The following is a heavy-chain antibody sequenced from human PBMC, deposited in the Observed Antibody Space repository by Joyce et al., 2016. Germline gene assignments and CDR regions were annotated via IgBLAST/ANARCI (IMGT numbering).Heavy chain of an antibody. V-gene: IGHV5-51*01. Sequence: EVQLVQSRAEMRKPGESLKFSCKASGYSVPSFWIGWVRQMPDRGLEWMGIIYPGDSNTRYSPSFQGLVTISVDESINTAYLHWSSLKASDTATYYCARGSRYVCPDHWGQGTLVAVSS. J-gene: IGHJ5*02. D-gene: IGHD3-16*01. CDR1: GYSVPSFW. CDR2: IYPGDSNT. CDR3: ARGSRYVCPDH.